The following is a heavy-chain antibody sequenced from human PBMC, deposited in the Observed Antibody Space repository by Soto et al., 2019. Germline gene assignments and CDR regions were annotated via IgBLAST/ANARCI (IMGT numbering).Heavy chain of an antibody. CDR2: ISYDGSNK. Sequence: QVQLVESGGGVVQPGRSLRLSCAASGFTFCSYAMHWVRQAPGKGLEWVAVISYDGSNKYYADSVKGRFTISRDNSKNTLYLQMNSLRAEDTAVYYCARGEWLVDCVDYWGQGTLVTVSS. CDR1: GFTFCSYA. CDR3: ARGEWLVDCVDY. V-gene: IGHV3-30-3*01. J-gene: IGHJ4*02. D-gene: IGHD6-19*01.